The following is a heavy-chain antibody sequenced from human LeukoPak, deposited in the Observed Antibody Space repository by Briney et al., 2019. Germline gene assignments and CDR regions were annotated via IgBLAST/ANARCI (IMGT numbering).Heavy chain of an antibody. J-gene: IGHJ3*02. CDR2: IIPIFGTA. CDR1: GGTFSSYA. Sequence: SVKVSCKASGGTFSSYAISWVRQAPGQGLEWMGGIIPIFGTANYAQKFQGRVTITADESTSTAYMELSSLRSEDTAVYYRAIGGEYQLQTHAFDIWGQGTMVTVSS. V-gene: IGHV1-69*13. D-gene: IGHD2-2*01. CDR3: AIGGEYQLQTHAFDI.